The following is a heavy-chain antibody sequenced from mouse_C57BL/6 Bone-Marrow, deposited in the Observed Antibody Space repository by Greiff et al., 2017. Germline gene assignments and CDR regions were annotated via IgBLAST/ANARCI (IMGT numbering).Heavy chain of an antibody. Sequence: EVKVVESGGGLVQPGGSMKLSCVASGFTFSNYWMNWVRQSPEKGLEWVAQIRLKSDNYATHYAESVKGRFTISRDDSKSSVYLQMNNLRAEDTGIYYGTEADYYFDYWGQGTTLTVSS. CDR1: GFTFSNYW. V-gene: IGHV6-3*01. CDR2: IRLKSDNYAT. J-gene: IGHJ2*01. CDR3: TEADYYFDY.